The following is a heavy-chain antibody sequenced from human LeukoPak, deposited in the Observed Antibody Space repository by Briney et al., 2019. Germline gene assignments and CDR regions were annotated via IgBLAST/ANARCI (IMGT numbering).Heavy chain of an antibody. Sequence: GGSLRLSCAASGFTFSSYSMNWVRQAPGKGLEWVSGISGSGGSTYYADSVKGRFTISRDNSKNTLYLQMNSLRAEDTAVYYCAKWGIVVVPAASVWGQGTTVTVSS. CDR1: GFTFSSYS. CDR2: ISGSGGST. J-gene: IGHJ6*02. CDR3: AKWGIVVVPAASV. D-gene: IGHD2-2*01. V-gene: IGHV3-23*01.